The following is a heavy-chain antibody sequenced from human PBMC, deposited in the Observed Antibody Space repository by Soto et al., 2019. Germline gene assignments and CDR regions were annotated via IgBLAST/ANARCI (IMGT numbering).Heavy chain of an antibody. CDR2: IRSNGGYI. CDR1: ESTFRLYK. Sequence: PGGSLRLSCVASESTFRLYKMNWVRQAPGKGLEWISDIRSNGGYIVYADSVRGRFTISRDNAKNSLYLQMNSLRVEDTAVYYCATSSRYGTDAFDIWGQGTMVTVSS. V-gene: IGHV3-21*05. D-gene: IGHD4-17*01. J-gene: IGHJ3*02. CDR3: ATSSRYGTDAFDI.